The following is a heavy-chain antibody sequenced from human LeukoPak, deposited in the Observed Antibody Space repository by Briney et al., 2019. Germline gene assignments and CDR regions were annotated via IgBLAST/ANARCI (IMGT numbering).Heavy chain of an antibody. CDR3: ARDRISSAGYDY. J-gene: IGHJ4*02. Sequence: SETLSLTCTVSGGSISSYYWSWIRQPPGKGLEWIGYIYYSGSTNYNPSLMSRVTMSVDTSKNQFSLRLSSVTAADTAVYYCARDRISSAGYDYWGQGTLVTVSS. CDR1: GGSISSYY. CDR2: IYYSGST. V-gene: IGHV4-59*01. D-gene: IGHD6-6*01.